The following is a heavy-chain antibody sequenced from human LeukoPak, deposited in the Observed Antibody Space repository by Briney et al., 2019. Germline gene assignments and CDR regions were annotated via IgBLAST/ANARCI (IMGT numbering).Heavy chain of an antibody. D-gene: IGHD3-22*01. V-gene: IGHV4-4*07. J-gene: IGHJ4*02. Sequence: PSETLSLTCTVSGGSISSYYWSWIRQPAGKGLEWIGRIYTSGSTNYNPSLKSRVTISVDTSKNQFSLKLSSVTAADTAVYYCARLLLGHYYDSSGYFDYWGQGTLVTVSS. CDR2: IYTSGST. CDR3: ARLLLGHYYDSSGYFDY. CDR1: GGSISSYY.